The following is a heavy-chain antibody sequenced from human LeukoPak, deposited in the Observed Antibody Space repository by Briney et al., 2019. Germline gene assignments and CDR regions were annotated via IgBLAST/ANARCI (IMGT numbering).Heavy chain of an antibody. J-gene: IGHJ6*02. Sequence: SETLSLTCTVSGGSISSYYWSWIRQPPGKGLEWIGYVYYSGSTNYNPSLKSRVTISVDTSRNQFSLKLSSVTAADTAVYYCARFLLLPYYYYDMDVWGQGTTVTVSS. CDR2: VYYSGST. CDR1: GGSISSYY. D-gene: IGHD2-15*01. CDR3: ARFLLLPYYYYDMDV. V-gene: IGHV4-59*08.